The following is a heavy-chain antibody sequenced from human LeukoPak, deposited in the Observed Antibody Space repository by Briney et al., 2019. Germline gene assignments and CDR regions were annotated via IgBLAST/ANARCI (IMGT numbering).Heavy chain of an antibody. V-gene: IGHV3-48*02. J-gene: IGHJ4*02. D-gene: IGHD3/OR15-3a*01. Sequence: PGGSLRLSCAASGFTFSNYSMNWVRQAPGKGLEWISYISNTGSTRYYADSVKGRSTISRDNAENSLSLQMNSLRDEDTAVYYCARDPLDYNGLRNFDYWGQGTLVTVSS. CDR3: ARDPLDYNGLRNFDY. CDR1: GFTFSNYS. CDR2: ISNTGSTR.